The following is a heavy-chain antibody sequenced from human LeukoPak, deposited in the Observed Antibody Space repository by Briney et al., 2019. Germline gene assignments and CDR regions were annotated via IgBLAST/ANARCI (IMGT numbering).Heavy chain of an antibody. Sequence: GGSLRLSCAASGFTVSSNYMSWVRQAPGKGLEWVSVIYSGGSTYYADSVKGRFTISRDNSKNTLYLQLNSLRAEDTAVYYCARVGGLNYYDSTRGAFDIWGQGTMVTVSS. CDR2: IYSGGST. CDR3: ARVGGLNYYDSTRGAFDI. D-gene: IGHD3-22*01. CDR1: GFTVSSNY. J-gene: IGHJ3*02. V-gene: IGHV3-53*01.